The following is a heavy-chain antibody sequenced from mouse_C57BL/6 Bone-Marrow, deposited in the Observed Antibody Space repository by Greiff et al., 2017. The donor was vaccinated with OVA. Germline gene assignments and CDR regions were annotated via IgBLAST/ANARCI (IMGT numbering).Heavy chain of an antibody. Sequence: QVQLQQSGAELMKPGASVKLSCKATGYTFTGYWIEWVKQRPGHGLEWIGEILPGSGSTNYNEKFKGKATFTADTSSHTAYMKLSSLTTEDSDIYYCARREYYGSSTGDYFDYWGQGTTLTVSS. CDR2: ILPGSGST. D-gene: IGHD1-1*01. CDR3: ARREYYGSSTGDYFDY. CDR1: GYTFTGYW. V-gene: IGHV1-9*01. J-gene: IGHJ2*01.